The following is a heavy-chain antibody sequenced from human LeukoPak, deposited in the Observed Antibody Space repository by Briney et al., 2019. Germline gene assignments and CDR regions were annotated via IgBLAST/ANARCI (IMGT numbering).Heavy chain of an antibody. CDR1: GFTFSASW. CDR3: ARGDYYDRRFDN. D-gene: IGHD3-22*01. Sequence: GGSLRLSCSASGFTFSASWMNWVRQAPGEGLEWVADIKQDGSEKYYVDSVKGRSTISRDNAKNSLYLHLNSLRAEDTAVYYCARGDYYDRRFDNWGQGTLVTVSS. CDR2: IKQDGSEK. J-gene: IGHJ4*02. V-gene: IGHV3-7*02.